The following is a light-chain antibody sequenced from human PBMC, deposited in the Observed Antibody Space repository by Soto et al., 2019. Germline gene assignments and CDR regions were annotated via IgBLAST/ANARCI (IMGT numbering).Light chain of an antibody. CDR1: SSDVGAYNY. V-gene: IGLV2-11*01. CDR3: CSYVGYASV. J-gene: IGLJ2*01. CDR2: YVF. Sequence: QSALTQPRSVSGSPGQSVTISCTGTSSDVGAYNYVSWYQQHPGKVPKLMIYYVFRRPSGVTDRFSVSKSGNTASLTISGLQADDEADYSCCSYVGYASVFCGGTKLTVL.